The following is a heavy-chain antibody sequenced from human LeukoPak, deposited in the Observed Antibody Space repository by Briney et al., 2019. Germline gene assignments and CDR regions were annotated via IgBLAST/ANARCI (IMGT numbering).Heavy chain of an antibody. CDR1: GGSISRTNW. D-gene: IGHD1-26*01. CDR3: SRESGAFSPFGY. V-gene: IGHV4-4*02. CDR2: ISLSGRT. Sequence: SGTLSLTCDVSGGSISRTNWWSWVRQSPGQGLEWIGEISLSGRTNYNPSLQSRVTMSLDESKHQLSLDLASVTAADTAVYYCSRESGAFSPFGYWGQGTLVTVHS. J-gene: IGHJ4*02.